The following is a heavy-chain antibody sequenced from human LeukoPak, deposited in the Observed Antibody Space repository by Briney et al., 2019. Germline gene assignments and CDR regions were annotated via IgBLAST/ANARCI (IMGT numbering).Heavy chain of an antibody. D-gene: IGHD6-19*01. CDR1: GGSISSYF. CDR2: IYYSGST. V-gene: IGHV4-59*01. Sequence: SETLSLTCTVSGGSISSYFWTWIRQPPGKGLEWIGYIYYSGSTNYNPSLKSRVTISVDTSKNQFSLKLSSVTAADTAVYYCATYWAGFDYWGQGTLVTVSS. J-gene: IGHJ4*02. CDR3: ATYWAGFDY.